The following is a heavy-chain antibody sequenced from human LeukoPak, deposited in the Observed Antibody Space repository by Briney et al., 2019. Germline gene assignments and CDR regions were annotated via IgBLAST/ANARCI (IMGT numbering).Heavy chain of an antibody. V-gene: IGHV4-39*01. Sequence: SETLTLTFTASGGTISSSSYYWGWMRPPPGQGLEWFVSSYYSGSNYYNSAHSRRATISVDTSKNQFSLKLSSVAAADTAVYYCASAYYYGSGNLVGWFDPWGQGTLVTVPS. CDR2: SYYSGSN. CDR1: GGTISSSSYY. CDR3: ASAYYYGSGNLVGWFDP. J-gene: IGHJ5*02. D-gene: IGHD3-10*01.